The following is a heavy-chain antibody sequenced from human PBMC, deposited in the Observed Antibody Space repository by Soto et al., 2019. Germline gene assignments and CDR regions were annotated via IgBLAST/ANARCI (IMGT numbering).Heavy chain of an antibody. V-gene: IGHV3-74*01. CDR2: INTDGSST. CDR3: ACTGPGVAGTWGY. D-gene: IGHD6-19*01. Sequence: EVQLVESGGGLVQPGGSLRLSCAASGFTFSSYWMHWVRQAPGKGLVWVSRINTDGSSTSYADSVKGRFTISRDNXXXXXXXXXXXXXXEDTAVYYCACTGPGVAGTWGYWVQGTLVTVSS. J-gene: IGHJ4*02. CDR1: GFTFSSYW.